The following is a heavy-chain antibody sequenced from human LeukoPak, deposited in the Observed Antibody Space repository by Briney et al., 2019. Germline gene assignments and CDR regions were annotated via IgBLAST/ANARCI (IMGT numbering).Heavy chain of an antibody. Sequence: GGSLRLSCAASGFTFSSYWMHWVRQAPGKGLVWVSRINSEGSSTSYADSVKGRFTISRDNAKNTLYLQMHSLRAEDTAVYYRARVGCSGASCADWFDPWGQGTLVTVSS. CDR3: ARVGCSGASCADWFDP. D-gene: IGHD2-15*01. V-gene: IGHV3-74*01. J-gene: IGHJ5*02. CDR1: GFTFSSYW. CDR2: INSEGSST.